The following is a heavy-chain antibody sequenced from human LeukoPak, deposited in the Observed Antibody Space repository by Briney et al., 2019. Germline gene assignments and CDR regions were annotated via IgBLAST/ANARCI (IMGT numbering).Heavy chain of an antibody. D-gene: IGHD5-18*01. CDR2: ISGSGGST. Sequence: GGSLRLSCAASGFTFSSYAMSWVRQAPGKGLEWVSAISGSGGSTYYADSVKGRFTISRDNSKNTLYLQMTSLRAEDTAVYYCAKSGGYRLEPYFDYWGQGTLVTVSS. CDR3: AKSGGYRLEPYFDY. CDR1: GFTFSSYA. J-gene: IGHJ4*02. V-gene: IGHV3-23*01.